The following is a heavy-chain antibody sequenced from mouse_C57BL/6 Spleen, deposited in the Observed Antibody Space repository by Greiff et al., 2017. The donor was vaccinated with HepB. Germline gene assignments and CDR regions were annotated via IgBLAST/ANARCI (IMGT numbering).Heavy chain of an antibody. CDR2: INYDGSST. V-gene: IGHV5-16*01. CDR1: GFTFSDYY. CDR3: ARDSPFYGSSYVYVDV. Sequence: DVHLVASEGGLVQPGSSMKLSCTASGFTFSDYYMAWVRQVPEKGLEWVANINYDGSSTYYLDSLKSRFIISRDNAKNILYLQMSSLKSEDTATYYCARDSPFYGSSYVYVDVWGTGTTVTVSA. J-gene: IGHJ1*03. D-gene: IGHD1-1*01.